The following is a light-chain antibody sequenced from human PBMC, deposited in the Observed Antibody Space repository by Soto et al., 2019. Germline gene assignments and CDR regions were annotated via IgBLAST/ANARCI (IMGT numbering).Light chain of an antibody. CDR2: AVS. CDR1: SSDVGGYNY. Sequence: QSALTQPASVSGSPGQSITISCTGTSSDVGGYNYVSWYQQHPGKAPKLMICAVSNRPSGVSNRFSGSKSGNTASLTISGLQAEDEADYYCSSYTSSSTLLFGGGTKLTVL. V-gene: IGLV2-14*01. J-gene: IGLJ2*01. CDR3: SSYTSSSTLL.